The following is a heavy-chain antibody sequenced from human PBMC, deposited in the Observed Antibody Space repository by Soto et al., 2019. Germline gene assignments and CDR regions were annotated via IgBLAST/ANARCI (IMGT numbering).Heavy chain of an antibody. J-gene: IGHJ4*02. D-gene: IGHD6-19*01. CDR3: AHIVVAGLGYNFDY. CDR2: IYWDDDK. V-gene: IGHV2-5*02. Sequence: QITLKESGPTLVKPTQTLTLTCTFSGFSLSSTRMAVGWIRQPPGKALEWLALIYWDDDKRYSPFLKSRLTIPKDTSKNQVVLTMSNMDPVDTARYYCAHIVVAGLGYNFDYWGQGTLVTVSS. CDR1: GFSLSSTRMA.